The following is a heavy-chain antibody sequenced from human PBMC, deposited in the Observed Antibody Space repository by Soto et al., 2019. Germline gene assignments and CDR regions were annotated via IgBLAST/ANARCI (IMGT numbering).Heavy chain of an antibody. Sequence: SETLSLTCTVSGGSISSSSYYWGWIRQPPGKGLEWIGSIYYSGSTYYNPSLKSRVTISVDTSKNQFSLKLSSVTAADTAVYYCARHVATIGGPYYFDYWGQGTLVTVSS. CDR1: GGSISSSSYY. CDR3: ARHVATIGGPYYFDY. V-gene: IGHV4-39*01. J-gene: IGHJ4*02. D-gene: IGHD5-12*01. CDR2: IYYSGST.